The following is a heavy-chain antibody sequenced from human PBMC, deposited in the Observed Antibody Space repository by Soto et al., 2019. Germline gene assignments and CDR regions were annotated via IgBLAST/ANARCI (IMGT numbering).Heavy chain of an antibody. CDR2: IVGRGRTK. CDR1: GFSFSDFA. J-gene: IGHJ4*02. CDR3: AKPLSSPGIGAGFGSDS. Sequence: DVHLLESGGGLVQPGGSLRLSCVGSGFSFSDFAMSWVRQAPGKGLEWVTGIVGRGRTKYYTDSARGRFTISRDNSKSTLYLDMTEQRDEDTAKYFCAKPLSSPGIGAGFGSDSWGQGTVVTDSS. V-gene: IGHV3-23*05. D-gene: IGHD3-16*01.